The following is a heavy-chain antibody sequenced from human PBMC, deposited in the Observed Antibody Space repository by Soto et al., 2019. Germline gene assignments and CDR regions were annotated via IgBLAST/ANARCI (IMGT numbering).Heavy chain of an antibody. CDR3: ARDRGARYSHGSPLDY. J-gene: IGHJ4*02. Sequence: QVQLVQSGAEVKKPGASVKVSCKASGYTFTSYYMHWVRQAPGQGLEWMGIINPSGGSTSYAQKFQGRVTMTRDTSTSTVYMELSSLRSEDTAVYYCARDRGARYSHGSPLDYWGQGTLVTVSS. CDR1: GYTFTSYY. D-gene: IGHD5-18*01. CDR2: INPSGGST. V-gene: IGHV1-46*01.